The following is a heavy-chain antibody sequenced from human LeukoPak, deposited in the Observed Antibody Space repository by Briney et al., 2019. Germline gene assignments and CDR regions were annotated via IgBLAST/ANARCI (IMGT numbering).Heavy chain of an antibody. V-gene: IGHV3-21*01. CDR2: ISSSSSYI. D-gene: IGHD3-22*01. CDR1: GFTFTNYG. CDR3: ARDYYDSSGCLDY. J-gene: IGHJ4*01. Sequence: GGSLRLSCAASGFTFTNYGMNWVRQAPGKGLEWVSSISSSSSYIYYADSVKGRFTISRDNAKNSLYLQMNSLRAEDTAVYYCARDYYDSSGCLDYWGQGTLVTVSS.